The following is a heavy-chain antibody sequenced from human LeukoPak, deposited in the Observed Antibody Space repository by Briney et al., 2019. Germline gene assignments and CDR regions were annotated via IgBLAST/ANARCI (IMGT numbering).Heavy chain of an antibody. V-gene: IGHV3-53*01. Sequence: GGSLRLSCAASGFTFSDYYMSWIRQAPGKGLEWVSVIYSGGSTYYADSVKGRFTISRDNSKNTLYLQMNSLRAEDTAVYYCAREEVGEGFDYWGQGTLVTVSS. CDR2: IYSGGST. CDR1: GFTFSDYY. D-gene: IGHD2-21*01. J-gene: IGHJ4*02. CDR3: AREEVGEGFDY.